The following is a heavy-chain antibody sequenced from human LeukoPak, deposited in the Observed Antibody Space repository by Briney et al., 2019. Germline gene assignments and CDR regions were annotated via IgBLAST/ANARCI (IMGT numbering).Heavy chain of an antibody. D-gene: IGHD3-10*01. CDR3: AKEWIRGVINY. CDR1: GFTFNSYG. V-gene: IGHV3-30*18. Sequence: PGGSLRLSCAASGFTFNSYGMRWVRQAPGEGLEWVAVISNDGYNKYYTDSVKGRFTISRDNSKNTLYLQMNSLRAEDTAVYYCAKEWIRGVINYWGQGTLVIVSS. CDR2: ISNDGYNK. J-gene: IGHJ4*02.